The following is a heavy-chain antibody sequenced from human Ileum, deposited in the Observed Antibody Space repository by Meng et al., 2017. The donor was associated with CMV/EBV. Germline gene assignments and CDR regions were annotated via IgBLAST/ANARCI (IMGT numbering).Heavy chain of an antibody. Sequence: CHASRNSFTSYWVAWVRQMPGKGLEYMGIIYPGDSDTRYSPSFQGRVTMSADKSISTAYLQWSSLKASDTATYYCAGTTAYGFDFDYWGQGTLVTVSS. J-gene: IGHJ4*02. V-gene: IGHV5-51*01. CDR3: AGTTAYGFDFDY. D-gene: IGHD3-10*01. CDR1: RNSFTSYW. CDR2: IYPGDSDT.